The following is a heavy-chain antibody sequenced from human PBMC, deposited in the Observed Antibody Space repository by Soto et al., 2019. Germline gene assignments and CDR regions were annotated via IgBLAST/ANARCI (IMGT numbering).Heavy chain of an antibody. D-gene: IGHD3-3*01. CDR1: GGSFSGYY. V-gene: IGHV4-34*01. Sequence: ETLSLTYAVYGGSFSGYYWSWIRQPPGKGLEWIWEINHSGSTNYNPTLQSRVTISVDTSKNQFSLQLSSVTAADTAVYYCAREGHLRFLEWFTYFNWFDPWGQGTLVTVSS. J-gene: IGHJ5*02. CDR3: AREGHLRFLEWFTYFNWFDP. CDR2: INHSGST.